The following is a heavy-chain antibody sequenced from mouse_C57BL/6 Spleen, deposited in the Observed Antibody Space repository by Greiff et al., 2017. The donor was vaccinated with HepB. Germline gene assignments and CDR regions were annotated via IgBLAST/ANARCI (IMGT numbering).Heavy chain of an antibody. D-gene: IGHD3-2*02. CDR3: ARGAQALYYYAMDY. CDR2: INPYNGGT. Sequence: VQLQQSGPVLVKPGASVKMSCKASGYTFTDYYMNWVKQSHGKSLEWIGVINPYNGGTSYNQKFKGKATLTVDKSSSTAYMELNSLTSEDSAVYYCARGAQALYYYAMDYWGQGTSVTVSS. CDR1: GYTFTDYY. J-gene: IGHJ4*01. V-gene: IGHV1-19*01.